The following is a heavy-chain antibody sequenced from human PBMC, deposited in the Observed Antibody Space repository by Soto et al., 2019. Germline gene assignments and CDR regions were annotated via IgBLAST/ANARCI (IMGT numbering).Heavy chain of an antibody. CDR1: GFTVSSNY. CDR2: IYSVGTT. Sequence: EVQLVESGGGLVQPGGSLRLSCAASGFTVSSNYMSWVRQAPGKGLEWVSVIYSVGTTYYADSVKGRFTISRDNSKNTLHLQTISLRPEDPALYYCPSNGDSSEYRVWFDPWCQGTLVTVSS. CDR3: PSNGDSSEYRVWFDP. V-gene: IGHV3-66*01. J-gene: IGHJ5*02. D-gene: IGHD3-22*01.